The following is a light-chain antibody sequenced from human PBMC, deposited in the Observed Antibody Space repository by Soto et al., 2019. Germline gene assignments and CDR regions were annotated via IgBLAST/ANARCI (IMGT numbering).Light chain of an antibody. J-gene: IGKJ1*01. V-gene: IGKV3-20*01. CDR3: QQYGSSPRT. CDR2: GAS. CDR1: QTVSSNK. Sequence: VLSQSPGTLSLSPGERATLSCRASQTVSSNKLAWYQQKPGQAPKVLIYGASSRATGIPDRFSGSGSGTDFTLTISRLEPEDFAVYYCQQYGSSPRTFGQGTKVDIK.